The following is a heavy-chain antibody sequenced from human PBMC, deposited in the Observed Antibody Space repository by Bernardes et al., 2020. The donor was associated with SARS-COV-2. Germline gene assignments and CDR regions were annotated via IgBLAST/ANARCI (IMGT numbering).Heavy chain of an antibody. V-gene: IGHV3-48*01. D-gene: IGHD4-4*01. J-gene: IGHJ6*02. CDR3: ARVRREGDIDYTYFYTYGMDV. CDR1: GFTLSSYS. CDR2: ISSSSSTI. Sequence: GGSLRLSCVDFGFTLSSYSMSWVRQAPGKGLEWISYISSSSSTIYYADSVKGRFTISRDNAESSLFLQMNSLRVGDTAVYYCARVRREGDIDYTYFYTYGMDVWGQGTTVTVSS.